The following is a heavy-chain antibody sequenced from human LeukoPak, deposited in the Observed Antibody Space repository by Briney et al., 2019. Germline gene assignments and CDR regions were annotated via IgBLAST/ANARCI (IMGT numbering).Heavy chain of an antibody. V-gene: IGHV3-23*01. J-gene: IGHJ4*02. CDR2: ISGSGGST. CDR3: AKDHSGSYPYGFDY. D-gene: IGHD1-26*01. CDR1: GLTFSSYA. Sequence: PGGSLRLSCAASGLTFSSYAMSWVRQAPGKGLEWVSAISGSGGSTYYADSVKGRFTISRDNSKNTLYLQMNSLRAEYTAVYYCAKDHSGSYPYGFDYWGQRTLVTVSS.